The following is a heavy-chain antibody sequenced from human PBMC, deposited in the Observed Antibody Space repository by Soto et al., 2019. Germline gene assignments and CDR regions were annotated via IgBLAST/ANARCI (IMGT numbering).Heavy chain of an antibody. D-gene: IGHD6-13*01. V-gene: IGHV3-48*03. CDR2: ISHTDRLT. J-gene: IGHJ5*02. CDR3: ARDTGRASADL. Sequence: VQLAESGGVLVQPGGSMRLSCIGSGFTFRYYEINWVRQAPGKGLERVAFISHTDRLTHYPDSVRGRFTISRDNAKNSLYLHMTSLRVEDTAVYYCARDTGRASADLWGQGTLVTVSS. CDR1: GFTFRYYE.